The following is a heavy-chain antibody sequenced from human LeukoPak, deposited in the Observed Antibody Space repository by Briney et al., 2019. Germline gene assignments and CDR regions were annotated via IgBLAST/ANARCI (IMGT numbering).Heavy chain of an antibody. D-gene: IGHD1-26*01. J-gene: IGHJ6*03. CDR2: IYTSGST. V-gene: IGHV4-4*07. Sequence: SETLSLTCTVSGGSISSYYWSWIRQPAGKGLEWIGRIYTSGSTNYNPSLKSRVTMSVDTSKNQFSLKLSSVTAADTAVYYCAREGGYYGYYYYMDVWGKGTTVTVSS. CDR3: AREGGYYGYYYYMDV. CDR1: GGSISSYY.